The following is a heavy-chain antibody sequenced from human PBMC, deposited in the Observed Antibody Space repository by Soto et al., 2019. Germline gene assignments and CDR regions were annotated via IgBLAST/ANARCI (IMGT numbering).Heavy chain of an antibody. CDR3: ARGPTQATTGGMDV. CDR1: GYTFTNYG. J-gene: IGHJ6*02. Sequence: QVQLVQSGAEVKKPGASVKVSCKASGYTFTNYGVSWVRQAPGQGLEWMGWISAYNGNTNYAQKLQGRVTMTTDTSTSTAYMELRSLTSDATGVYYCARGPTQATTGGMDVWGQGTTVTVSS. CDR2: ISAYNGNT. D-gene: IGHD1-1*01. V-gene: IGHV1-18*01.